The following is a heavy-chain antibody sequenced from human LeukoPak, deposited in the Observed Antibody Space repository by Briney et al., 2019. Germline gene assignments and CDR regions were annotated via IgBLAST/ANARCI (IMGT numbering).Heavy chain of an antibody. CDR3: ARVPVAGTDFDY. CDR1: GFIVRSTY. J-gene: IGHJ4*02. V-gene: IGHV3-74*01. D-gene: IGHD6-19*01. Sequence: PGGSLRLSCGASGFIVRSTYMGWVRQAPGKGLEWVSRINSDGSSTSYADSVKGRFTISRDNAKNTLYLQMNSLRAEDTAVYYCARVPVAGTDFDYWGQGTLVTVSS. CDR2: INSDGSST.